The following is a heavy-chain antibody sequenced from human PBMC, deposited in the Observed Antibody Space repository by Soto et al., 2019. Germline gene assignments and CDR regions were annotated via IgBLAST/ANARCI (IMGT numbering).Heavy chain of an antibody. CDR2: ISGSGSTI. CDR1: GFTFSSYA. J-gene: IGHJ4*02. D-gene: IGHD3-22*01. Sequence: RGSLRLSCATSGFTFSSYAMSWVRQAPGKGQEWISSISGSGSTIYYADSVKGRFTISRDNSKNTLYLQMSSLRAEDTAVYYCAKVFYYYDSSGYYYFDYWGQGTLVTVSS. CDR3: AKVFYYYDSSGYYYFDY. V-gene: IGHV3-23*01.